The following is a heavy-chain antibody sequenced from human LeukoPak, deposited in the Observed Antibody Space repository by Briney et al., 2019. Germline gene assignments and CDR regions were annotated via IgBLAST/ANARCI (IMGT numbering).Heavy chain of an antibody. D-gene: IGHD1-26*01. CDR1: GGSISSSSDY. Sequence: SETLSLTCTVSGGSISSSSDYWGWIRQPPGKGLEWIGSIFYSGSTYYNPSLKSRVTISVDTSKNQFSLKLSSVTAADTAMYYCARRLGARFDYWGQGTLVTVSS. CDR2: IFYSGST. V-gene: IGHV4-39*01. CDR3: ARRLGARFDY. J-gene: IGHJ4*02.